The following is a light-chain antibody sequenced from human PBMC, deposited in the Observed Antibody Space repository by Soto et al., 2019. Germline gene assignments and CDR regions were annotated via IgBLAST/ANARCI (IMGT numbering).Light chain of an antibody. CDR1: SSDLGGLNY. V-gene: IGLV2-14*01. CDR3: SSYTTVPSPQWV. Sequence: QSAVTQPACVSGSPGQSITIPCSGRSSDLGGLNYVSWYQQHPGKVPKLIIYKVDNRPSGISDRFSASKSGNTASLTISGLQAEDEAHYYCSSYTTVPSPQWVFAGGTKVTVL. J-gene: IGLJ3*02. CDR2: KVD.